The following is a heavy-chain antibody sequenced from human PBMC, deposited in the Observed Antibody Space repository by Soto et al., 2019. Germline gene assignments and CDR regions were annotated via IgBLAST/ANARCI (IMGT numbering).Heavy chain of an antibody. CDR1: GFTFSSYS. CDR3: ARPCYSSGWYIGLF. J-gene: IGHJ3*01. Sequence: QLVESGGGLVQPGGSLRLSCAASGFTFSSYSVNWVRQAPGKGLEWVSCISSSSGTIYYADSVKGRFTISRDNAKNSMFLQMNSLRDEDTAVYYCARPCYSSGWYIGLFWGQGTMVTVSS. V-gene: IGHV3-48*02. D-gene: IGHD6-19*01. CDR2: ISSSSGTI.